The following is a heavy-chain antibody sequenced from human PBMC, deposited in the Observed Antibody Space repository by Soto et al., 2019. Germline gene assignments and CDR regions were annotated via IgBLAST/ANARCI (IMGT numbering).Heavy chain of an antibody. D-gene: IGHD2-15*01. CDR2: IIPIFGTA. CDR1: GGTFSSYA. Sequence: SVKVSCKASGGTFSSYAISWVRQAPGQGLEWMGGIIPIFGTANYAQKFQGRVTITADESTSTAYMELSSLRSEDTAVYYCATTACSGGSCYSGFDYWGQGTLVTVSS. V-gene: IGHV1-69*13. CDR3: ATTACSGGSCYSGFDY. J-gene: IGHJ4*02.